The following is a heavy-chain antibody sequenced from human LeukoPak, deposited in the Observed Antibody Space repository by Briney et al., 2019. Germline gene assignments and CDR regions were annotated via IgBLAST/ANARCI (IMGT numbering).Heavy chain of an antibody. Sequence: PSETLSLTCAVYGGSFSGYYWSWIRQPPGKGLEWIGEINHSGSTNYNPSLKSRVTISVDTSKNQFSLKLSSVTAADTAVYYCARARVIAARPFDYWGQGTLVTVSS. V-gene: IGHV4-34*01. CDR1: GGSFSGYY. J-gene: IGHJ4*02. D-gene: IGHD6-6*01. CDR3: ARARVIAARPFDY. CDR2: INHSGST.